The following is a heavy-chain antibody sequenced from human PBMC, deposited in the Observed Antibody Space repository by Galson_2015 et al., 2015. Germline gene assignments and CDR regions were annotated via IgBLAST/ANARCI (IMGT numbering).Heavy chain of an antibody. V-gene: IGHV1-24*01. CDR1: GYTLTELS. CDR3: ATGYDGDYDGEWRASDI. CDR2: FDPEDGET. D-gene: IGHD4-17*01. Sequence: SVKVSCKVSGYTLTELSMHWVRQAPGKGLEWMGGFDPEDGETIYAQKFQGRVTMTEDTSTDTAYMELSSLRPEDTAVYYCATGYDGDYDGEWRASDIWGQGTMVTVSS. J-gene: IGHJ3*02.